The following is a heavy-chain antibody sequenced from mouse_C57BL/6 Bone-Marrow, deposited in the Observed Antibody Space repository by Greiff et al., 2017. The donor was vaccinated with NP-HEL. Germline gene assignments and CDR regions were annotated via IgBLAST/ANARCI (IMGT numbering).Heavy chain of an antibody. Sequence: VQLQQSGAELVRPGASVKLSCTASGFNIKDDYMHWVKQRPEQGLEWIGWIYPENGDTEYASQFPGKATITAGTTSNTTLLQLSSLTSEDTAVYYCTTTDYSNYVPYYAMDYWGQGTSVTVSS. CDR3: TTTDYSNYVPYYAMDY. J-gene: IGHJ4*01. D-gene: IGHD2-5*01. CDR2: IYPENGDT. V-gene: IGHV14-4*01. CDR1: GFNIKDDY.